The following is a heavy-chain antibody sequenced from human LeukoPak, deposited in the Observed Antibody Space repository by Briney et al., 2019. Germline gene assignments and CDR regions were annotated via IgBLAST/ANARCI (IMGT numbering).Heavy chain of an antibody. CDR1: GGTLSSGDYY. J-gene: IGHJ4*02. CDR3: ARDLGLDSSTSWENDY. D-gene: IGHD2-2*01. Sequence: SETLSLTCTVSGGTLSSGDYYWSWLRQPPGKGLEWIGYIYYSGSNYYNPFLKGRVTIAVDTPKNQFSLKLSSVTAADTAVYYCARDLGLDSSTSWENDYWGQETRVTVSS. CDR2: IYYSGSN. V-gene: IGHV4-30-4*08.